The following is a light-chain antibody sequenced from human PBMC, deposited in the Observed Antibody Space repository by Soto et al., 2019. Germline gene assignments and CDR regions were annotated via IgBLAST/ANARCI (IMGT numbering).Light chain of an antibody. CDR3: QQYNDWPLYT. CDR1: QSVSSN. CDR2: GAS. J-gene: IGKJ2*01. Sequence: EIVMTQSPDTLSVSPGERATLSCRASQSVSSNLAWYQQKPGQAPRLLIYGASTRATGIQARFSGSGSGTAFTLTISSLQSEDFVVYYCQQYNDWPLYTFGQGTKLEIK. V-gene: IGKV3-15*01.